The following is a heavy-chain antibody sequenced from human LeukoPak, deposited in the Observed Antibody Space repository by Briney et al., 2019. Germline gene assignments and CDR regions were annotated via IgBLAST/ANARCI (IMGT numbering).Heavy chain of an antibody. V-gene: IGHV4-59*12. CDR3: ARAGYYYQTYTHAFDI. CDR2: IYYSGST. D-gene: IGHD3-10*01. CDR1: GGSISSYY. Sequence: SETLSLTCTVSGGSISSYYWSWIRQPPGKGLEWIGYIYYSGSTNYNPSLKSRVTISVNKSKNQFSLKLSSVTAADTAVYYCARAGYYYQTYTHAFDIWGQGTMVTVSS. J-gene: IGHJ3*02.